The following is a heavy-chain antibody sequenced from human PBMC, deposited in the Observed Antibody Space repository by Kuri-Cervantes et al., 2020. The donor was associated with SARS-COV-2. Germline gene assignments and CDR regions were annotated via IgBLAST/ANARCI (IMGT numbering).Heavy chain of an antibody. CDR3: ARDFSGGQLLSGWSRQTYYYYYYMDV. J-gene: IGHJ6*03. CDR2: INPSGGST. Sequence: ASVKVSCKASGYTFTSYYMHWVRQAPGQGLEWMGIINPSGGSTSYAQKSQGRVTMTRDTSTSTVYMELSSLRSEDTAVYYCARDFSGGQLLSGWSRQTYYYYYYMDVWGKGTTVTVSS. CDR1: GYTFTSYY. V-gene: IGHV1-46*01. D-gene: IGHD2-2*01.